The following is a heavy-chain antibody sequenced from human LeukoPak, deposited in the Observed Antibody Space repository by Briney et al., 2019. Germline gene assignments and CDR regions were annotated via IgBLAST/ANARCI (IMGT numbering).Heavy chain of an antibody. Sequence: SETLSLTCTVSGGSISSYYWSWIRQPPGKGLEWIGYIYYSGSTNYNPSLKSRVTISVDTSKNQFSLKLSSVTAADTAVYYCARGGYDPFDYWGQGTLVTVSS. J-gene: IGHJ4*02. V-gene: IGHV4-59*01. CDR2: IYYSGST. CDR3: ARGGYDPFDY. CDR1: GGSISSYY. D-gene: IGHD5-12*01.